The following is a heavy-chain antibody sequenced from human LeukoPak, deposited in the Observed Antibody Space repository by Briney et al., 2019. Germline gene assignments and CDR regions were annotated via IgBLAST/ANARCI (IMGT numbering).Heavy chain of an antibody. CDR1: GYTFTSYY. CDR2: INPSGGST. CDR3: ARDRGIVGATKDWFDP. V-gene: IGHV1-46*01. J-gene: IGHJ5*02. D-gene: IGHD1-26*01. Sequence: ASVKVSCKASGYTFTSYYMHWVRQAPGQGLEWMGIINPSGGSTSYAQKFQGRVTLTRDTSTSTVYMELSSLRSEDTAVYYCARDRGIVGATKDWFDPWGQGTLVTVSS.